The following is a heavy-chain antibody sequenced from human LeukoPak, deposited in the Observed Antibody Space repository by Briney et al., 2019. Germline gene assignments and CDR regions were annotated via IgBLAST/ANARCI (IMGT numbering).Heavy chain of an antibody. CDR2: TNHSGST. J-gene: IGHJ4*02. CDR1: GASFSGYY. D-gene: IGHD6-13*01. CDR3: ARWTPYSISWYYLSRNYYFDY. V-gene: IGHV4-34*01. Sequence: SETLSLTCAVYGASFSGYYWSWVRQPPGKGLEWVWETNHSGSTNYNPAPKSRVTISVATSKNQFSLKLSSVTAADTAVYYCARWTPYSISWYYLSRNYYFDYWGQGTLVTVSS.